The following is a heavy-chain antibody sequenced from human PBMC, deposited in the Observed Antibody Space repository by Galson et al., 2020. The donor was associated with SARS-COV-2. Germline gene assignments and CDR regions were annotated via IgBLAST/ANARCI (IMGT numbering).Heavy chain of an antibody. Sequence: SETLSLTCTVSGGSISSSSYYWGWIRQPPGKGLEWIGSIYYSGSTYYNPSLKSRVTISVDTSKNQFSLKLSSVTAADTAVYYCAAGVVPAALYDYWGQGTLVTVSS. J-gene: IGHJ4*02. D-gene: IGHD2-2*01. CDR2: IYYSGST. CDR3: AAGVVPAALYDY. V-gene: IGHV4-39*07. CDR1: GGSISSSSYY.